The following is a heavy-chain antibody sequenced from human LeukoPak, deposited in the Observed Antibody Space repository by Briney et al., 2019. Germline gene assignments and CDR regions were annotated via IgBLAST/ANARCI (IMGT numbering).Heavy chain of an antibody. Sequence: PSETLSLTCAVYGGSFSGYYWSWIRQPPGKGLEWIGEINHSGSTNYNPSLKSRVTISVDTSKNQFSLKLSSVTAADTAVYYCARGPRRGSTVFSVRTHGGFDPWGQGTLVTVSS. CDR2: INHSGST. V-gene: IGHV4-34*01. CDR1: GGSFSGYY. J-gene: IGHJ5*02. CDR3: ARGPRRGSTVFSVRTHGGFDP. D-gene: IGHD2-2*01.